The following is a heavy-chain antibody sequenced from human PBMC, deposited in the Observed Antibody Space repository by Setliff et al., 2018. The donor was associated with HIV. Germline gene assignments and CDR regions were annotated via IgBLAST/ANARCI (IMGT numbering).Heavy chain of an antibody. Sequence: PGESLKISCKALDYTFTTYWIAWVRQMPGEGLEWMGIIYPDDSDIRYNPSFQNQITISADKSIATAYLQLNNLKASDTSTYYCARRDGRSMNAFQIWGPGTMVT. D-gene: IGHD2-21*01. CDR2: IYPDDSDI. V-gene: IGHV5-51*01. CDR1: DYTFTTYW. J-gene: IGHJ3*01. CDR3: ARRDGRSMNAFQI.